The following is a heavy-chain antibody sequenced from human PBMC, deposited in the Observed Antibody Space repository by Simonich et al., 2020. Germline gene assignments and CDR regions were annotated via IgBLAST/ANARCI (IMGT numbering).Heavy chain of an antibody. J-gene: IGHJ6*03. CDR3: ARGALTGDYYYMDV. CDR2: INPDRGGT. Sequence: QVQLVQSGAEVKKPGASVKVSCKASGYTFTGYYMHWVRQAPGQGLECMGVINPDRGGTNYAQKFQGRVTRTRDTSISTAYMELSRLRSDDTAVYYCARGALTGDYYYMDVWGKGTTVTVSS. V-gene: IGHV1-2*02. D-gene: IGHD7-27*01. CDR1: GYTFTGYY.